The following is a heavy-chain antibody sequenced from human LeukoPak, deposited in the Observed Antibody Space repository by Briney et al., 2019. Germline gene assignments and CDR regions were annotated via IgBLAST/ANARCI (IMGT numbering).Heavy chain of an antibody. CDR3: ARDRFGSWYGMDY. D-gene: IGHD6-13*01. CDR1: GFTFSSYS. CDR2: ISSSSSYI. J-gene: IGHJ4*02. Sequence: PGGSLRLSCAASGFTFSSYSMNWVRQAPGKGLEWVSSISSSSSYIYYADSVKGRFTISRDNAKNSLYLQMNSLRAEDTAVYYCARDRFGSWYGMDYWGQGTLVTVSS. V-gene: IGHV3-21*01.